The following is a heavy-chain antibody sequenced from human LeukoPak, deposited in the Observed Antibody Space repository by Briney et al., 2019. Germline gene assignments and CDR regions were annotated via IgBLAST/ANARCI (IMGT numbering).Heavy chain of an antibody. V-gene: IGHV3-48*02. D-gene: IGHD3-3*01. CDR2: ISSSSSTI. CDR3: ARPTAGYDFWSGYYYFDY. J-gene: IGHJ4*02. CDR1: GFTFSSYW. Sequence: GGSLRLSCAASGFTFSSYWMHWVRQAPGKGLEWVSYISSSSSTIYYADSVKGRFTISRDNAKNSLYLQMNSLRDEDTAVYYCARPTAGYDFWSGYYYFDYWGQGTLVTVSS.